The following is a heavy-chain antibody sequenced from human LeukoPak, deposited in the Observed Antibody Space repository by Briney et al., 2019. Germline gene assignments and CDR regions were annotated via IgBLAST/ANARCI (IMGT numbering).Heavy chain of an antibody. CDR3: ARGQRKVGAIDY. J-gene: IGHJ4*02. D-gene: IGHD1-26*01. Sequence: PGGSLRLSCAASGFSFSSYETNWVRQAPGKGLVWVSRINSDGSSTSYADSVKGRFTISRDNAKNTLYLQMNSLRAEDTAVYYCARGQRKVGAIDYWGQGTLVTVSS. V-gene: IGHV3-74*01. CDR2: INSDGSST. CDR1: GFSFSSYE.